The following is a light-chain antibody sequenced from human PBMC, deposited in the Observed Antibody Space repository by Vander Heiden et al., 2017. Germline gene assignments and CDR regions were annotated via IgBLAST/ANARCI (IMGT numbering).Light chain of an antibody. CDR1: NIGSRS. CDR2: DDR. V-gene: IGLV3-21*02. Sequence: SYALTQPPPVAVAPGQTTRITCDGDNIGSRSVHWYQQQPGQAPVLVVFDDRDRPSGIPERFSGSNSWNTATLTIARVEAVDEADYYWQAWDDSGDHWVFGGGTKMTVL. CDR3: QAWDDSGDHWV. J-gene: IGLJ3*02.